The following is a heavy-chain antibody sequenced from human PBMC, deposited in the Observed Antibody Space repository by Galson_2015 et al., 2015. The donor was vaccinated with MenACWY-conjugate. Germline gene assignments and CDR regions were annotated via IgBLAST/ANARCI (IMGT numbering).Heavy chain of an antibody. Sequence: SLRLSCAASGFTFSSYVMGWVRQAPGKGLEWVSTISTTGGDTYYADSMKGRFTISRDNSKNTLYLQMDSLRAEDTAVYFCAKGRYNWNGRGFDYWGQGILVTVSS. J-gene: IGHJ4*02. CDR3: AKGRYNWNGRGFDY. V-gene: IGHV3-23*01. CDR1: GFTFSSYV. D-gene: IGHD1-1*01. CDR2: ISTTGGDT.